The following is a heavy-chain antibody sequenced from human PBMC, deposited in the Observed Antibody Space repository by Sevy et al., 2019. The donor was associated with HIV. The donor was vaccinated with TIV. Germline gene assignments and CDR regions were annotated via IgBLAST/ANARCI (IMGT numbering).Heavy chain of an antibody. Sequence: ASVKVSCKASGYTFTGYYMHWVRQAPGQGLEWMGRINPNSGGTNYEQKFQGRVTMTRDTSISTAYMELSRLRSDDTAVYYCARVGIAVAGTGFDYWGQGTLVTVSS. CDR2: INPNSGGT. D-gene: IGHD6-19*01. V-gene: IGHV1-2*06. CDR1: GYTFTGYY. CDR3: ARVGIAVAGTGFDY. J-gene: IGHJ4*02.